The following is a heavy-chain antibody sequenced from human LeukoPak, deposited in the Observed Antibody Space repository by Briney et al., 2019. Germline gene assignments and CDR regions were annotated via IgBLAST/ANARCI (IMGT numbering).Heavy chain of an antibody. CDR1: GFTFRNYG. J-gene: IGHJ4*02. V-gene: IGHV3-30*02. CDR3: AKLLNRITIFGVFDY. D-gene: IGHD3-3*01. CDR2: IWFDGSNR. Sequence: PGGSLRLSCEASGFTFRNYGMHWVRQAPGKGLDWVGVIWFDGSNRYYADSVKGRFTISRDNSKNTLYLQVNSVRAEDTAVYYCAKLLNRITIFGVFDYWGQGTLVTVSS.